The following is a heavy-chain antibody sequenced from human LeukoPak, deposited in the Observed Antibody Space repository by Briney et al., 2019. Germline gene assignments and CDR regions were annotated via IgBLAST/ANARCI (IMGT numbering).Heavy chain of an antibody. CDR1: GGSISSGGYS. Sequence: SQTLSLTCAVSGGSISSGGYSWSWIRQPPGKGLEWIGYIYHSGSTYYNPSLKSRVTISVDRSKNQFSLRLSSVTAADTAVYYCASGYYGSSGYRIWFDPWGQGTLVTVSS. CDR3: ASGYYGSSGYRIWFDP. V-gene: IGHV4-30-2*01. J-gene: IGHJ5*02. CDR2: IYHSGST. D-gene: IGHD3-22*01.